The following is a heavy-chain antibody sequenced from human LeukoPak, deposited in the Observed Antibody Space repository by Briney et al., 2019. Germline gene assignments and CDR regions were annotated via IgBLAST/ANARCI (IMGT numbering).Heavy chain of an antibody. CDR3: ARDGLAGLDY. Sequence: PGGSLRLSCSASGFTFSSYSMDWVRQTPGKGPEWVSSIGSNTIYIYYADSVKGRFTISRDNAKSSLYLQMNSLTAEDTAVYYCARDGLAGLDYWGQGTLVTVSS. CDR1: GFTFSSYS. CDR2: IGSNTIYI. D-gene: IGHD3/OR15-3a*01. J-gene: IGHJ4*02. V-gene: IGHV3-21*01.